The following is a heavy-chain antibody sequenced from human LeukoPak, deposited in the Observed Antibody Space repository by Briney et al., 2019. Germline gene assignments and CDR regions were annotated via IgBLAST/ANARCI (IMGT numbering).Heavy chain of an antibody. CDR3: AKTRGRHGAFDI. CDR2: IGYDGSHK. D-gene: IGHD2-15*01. Sequence: PGGSLRLSCAASGLTFSTYGMFWVRQAPGKGLEWVAFIGYDGSHKYYADSVKGRFTISRDNSKNTLYLQMNSLRAEDTAVYYCAKTRGRHGAFDIWGQGTMVTVSS. CDR1: GLTFSTYG. J-gene: IGHJ3*02. V-gene: IGHV3-30*02.